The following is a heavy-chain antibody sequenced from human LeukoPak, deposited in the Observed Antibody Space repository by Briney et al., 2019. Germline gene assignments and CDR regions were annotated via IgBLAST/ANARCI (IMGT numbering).Heavy chain of an antibody. CDR1: GFTFSSYA. D-gene: IGHD1-26*01. V-gene: IGHV3-23*01. J-gene: IGHJ5*02. CDR2: ISGSGGST. CDR3: AKEKWELPRFNWFDP. Sequence: SGGSLRLSCAASGFTFSSYAMSWVRQAPGKGLEWVSAISGSGGSTYYAGSVKGRFTISRDNSKNTLYLQMNSLRAEDTAVYYCAKEKWELPRFNWFDPWGQGTLVTVSS.